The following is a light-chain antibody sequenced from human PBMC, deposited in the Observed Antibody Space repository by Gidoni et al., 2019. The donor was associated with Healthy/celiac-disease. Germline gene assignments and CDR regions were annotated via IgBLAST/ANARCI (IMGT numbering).Light chain of an antibody. V-gene: IGKV4-1*01. CDR3: QQYYSTPLT. CDR1: KSVLYSSNNKNY. Sequence: DIVMTQSPDSLAVSLCERATITCKSSKSVLYSSNNKNYLAWYQQKPGQPPKLLIYWASTRESGVPDRFSGSGSGTDFTLTISILQAEDVAVYYCQQYYSTPLTFGGGTKVEIK. J-gene: IGKJ4*01. CDR2: WAS.